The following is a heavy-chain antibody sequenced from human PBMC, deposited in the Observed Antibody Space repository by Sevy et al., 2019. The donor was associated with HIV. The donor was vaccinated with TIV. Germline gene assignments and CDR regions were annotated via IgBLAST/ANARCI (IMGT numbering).Heavy chain of an antibody. CDR1: GFTFSKYS. V-gene: IGHV3-23*01. Sequence: GGSLRLSCAASGFTFSKYSMSWVRQPPGKGLEWVSTLSYGCGEINYADSVKGRFTISRDNSKSSVYLQMNNLRPEDTAVYYCAREGCTKPHDYWGQGTLVTVSS. D-gene: IGHD2-8*01. CDR3: AREGCTKPHDY. CDR2: LSYGCGEI. J-gene: IGHJ4*02.